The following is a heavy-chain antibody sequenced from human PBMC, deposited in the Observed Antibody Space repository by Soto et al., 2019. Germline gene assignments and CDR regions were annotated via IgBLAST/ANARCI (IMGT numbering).Heavy chain of an antibody. J-gene: IGHJ6*02. CDR3: ARFFQPYRGVTIFGVAHYYYGMDV. D-gene: IGHD3-3*01. V-gene: IGHV1-69*13. CDR2: IIPIFGTA. CDR1: GGTFSRSP. Sequence: SVKVSCKAPGGTFSRSPISSVRQDPGQGLEWMGGIIPIFGTANYAQKFQGRVTITADESTSTAYMELSSLRSEDTAVYYCARFFQPYRGVTIFGVAHYYYGMDVWGQGTTVTVSS.